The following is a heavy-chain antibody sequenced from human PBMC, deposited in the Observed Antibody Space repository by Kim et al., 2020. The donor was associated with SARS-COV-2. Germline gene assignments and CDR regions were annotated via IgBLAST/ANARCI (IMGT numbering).Heavy chain of an antibody. CDR2: INYNGNT. Sequence: SETLSLTCSVSGASISSYYWSWIRQPPGKGLEWIGYINYNGNTKYNPSLKSRLTISEDTTKSQLSLTLASVTAADTAVYFCARFLASSNWNSLPFDTWG. CDR1: GASISSYY. V-gene: IGHV4-59*08. D-gene: IGHD6-13*01. J-gene: IGHJ5*01. CDR3: ARFLASSNWNSLPFDT.